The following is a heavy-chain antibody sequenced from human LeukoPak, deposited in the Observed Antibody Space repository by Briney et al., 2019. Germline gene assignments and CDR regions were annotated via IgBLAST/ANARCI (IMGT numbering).Heavy chain of an antibody. D-gene: IGHD3-16*01. Sequence: ASVKVSCKASGGTFCSYAISWVRQAPGQGLEWMGRIIPILGIANYAQKFQGRVTITADKSTSTAYMELSSLRSEDTAVYYCASRSRWGGYGYWGQGTLVTVSS. CDR2: IIPILGIA. V-gene: IGHV1-69*04. CDR3: ASRSRWGGYGY. J-gene: IGHJ4*02. CDR1: GGTFCSYA.